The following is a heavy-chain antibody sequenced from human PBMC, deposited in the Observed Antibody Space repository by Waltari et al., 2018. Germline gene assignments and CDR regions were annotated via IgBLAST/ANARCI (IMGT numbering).Heavy chain of an antibody. Sequence: QVQLQESGPGLVKPSQTLSLTCTVSGGSISSGSYYWSWIRQPAGKGLEWIGRTYTSGSTNYNPSLKSRVTISVDTSKNQFSLKLSSVTAADTAVYYCAGGVYYYYYYMDVWGKGTTVTVSS. CDR3: AGGVYYYYYYMDV. J-gene: IGHJ6*03. CDR1: GGSISSGSYY. D-gene: IGHD6-13*01. CDR2: TYTSGST. V-gene: IGHV4-61*02.